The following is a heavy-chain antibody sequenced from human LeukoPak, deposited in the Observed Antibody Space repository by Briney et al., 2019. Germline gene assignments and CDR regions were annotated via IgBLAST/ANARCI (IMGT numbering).Heavy chain of an antibody. CDR3: AALINGSGSFVWFDP. V-gene: IGHV1-58*01. CDR1: GFTFTSSA. Sequence: ASVKVSCKASGFTFTSSAAQWVRQARGQRLEGIGWIVVGSGNTNYAQKFQERVTITRDMSTSTAYMELSSLRSEDTAVYYCAALINGSGSFVWFDPWGQGTLVTVSS. D-gene: IGHD3-10*01. J-gene: IGHJ5*02. CDR2: IVVGSGNT.